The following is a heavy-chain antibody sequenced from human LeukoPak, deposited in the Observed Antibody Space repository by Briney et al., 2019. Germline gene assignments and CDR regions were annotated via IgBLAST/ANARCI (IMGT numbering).Heavy chain of an antibody. CDR2: ISSSGSYI. CDR1: RFTFSSYS. V-gene: IGHV3-21*04. CDR3: AKDRGIISDY. J-gene: IGHJ4*02. Sequence: GGSLRLSCAASRFTFSSYSMNWVRQAPGKGLEWVSSISSSGSYIYYADSVKGRFTISRDNSKNTLYLQMNSLRVEDTAVYYCAKDRGIISDYWGQGTLVTVSS. D-gene: IGHD3-10*01.